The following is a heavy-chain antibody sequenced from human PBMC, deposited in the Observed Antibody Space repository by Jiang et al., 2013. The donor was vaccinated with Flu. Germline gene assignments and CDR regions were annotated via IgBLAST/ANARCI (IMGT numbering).Heavy chain of an antibody. CDR1: GLTFRSYA. CDR2: ISYDGSNK. V-gene: IGHV3-30*09. J-gene: IGHJ6*02. Sequence: SGGGVVQPGRSLRLSCAASGLTFRSYAWHWVRQAPGKGLEWVTLISYDGSNKYYADYVKGRFAISRDDSRNTLFLQMNSLKTEDTAVYYCARGLYGMDVWGQGTTVTVSS. CDR3: ARGLYGMDV.